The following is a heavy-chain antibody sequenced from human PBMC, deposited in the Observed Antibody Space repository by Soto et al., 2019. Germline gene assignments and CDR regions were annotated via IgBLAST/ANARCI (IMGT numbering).Heavy chain of an antibody. CDR3: AKLVVSANNPDAFDI. CDR2: ISYDGSNK. Sequence: GGALRLSCAASGFTFISHGIHWVLQAPCKGLEWVAVISYDGSNKYYADSVKGRFTISRDNSKNTLYLQMNSLRAEDTAVYYCAKLVVSANNPDAFDIWGQGTMVTVSS. V-gene: IGHV3-30*18. CDR1: GFTFISHG. J-gene: IGHJ3*02. D-gene: IGHD2-15*01.